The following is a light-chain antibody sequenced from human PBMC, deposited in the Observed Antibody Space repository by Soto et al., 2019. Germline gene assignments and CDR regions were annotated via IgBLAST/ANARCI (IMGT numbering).Light chain of an antibody. CDR3: QQYGSSPVT. V-gene: IGKV3-20*01. J-gene: IGKJ2*01. Sequence: EIVLTQSPGTLSLSPGESATLSCRARQSVSTSYLAWYQQKPGQAPRLLIYGASSRATGIPDRFSAGGSGTDVPLTIRRLEPEDFAVYYCQQYGSSPVTVGQGTKVEIK. CDR2: GAS. CDR1: QSVSTSY.